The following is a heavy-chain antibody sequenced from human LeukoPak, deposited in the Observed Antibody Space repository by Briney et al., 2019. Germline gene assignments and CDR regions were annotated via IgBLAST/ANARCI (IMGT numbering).Heavy chain of an antibody. V-gene: IGHV3-30*18. CDR3: AKGEHSYGYSGIDY. CDR1: GFTFSSYG. D-gene: IGHD5-18*01. CDR2: ISYDGSNK. J-gene: IGHJ4*02. Sequence: PGGSLRLSCAASGFTFSSYGMHWVRQAPGKGLEWVAVISYDGSNKYYADSVKGRFTISRDNSKNTLYLQMNSLRAEDTAVYHCAKGEHSYGYSGIDYWGQGTLVTVSS.